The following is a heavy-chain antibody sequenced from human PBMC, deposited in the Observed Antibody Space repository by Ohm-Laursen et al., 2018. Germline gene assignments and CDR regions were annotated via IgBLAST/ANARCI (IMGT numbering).Heavy chain of an antibody. V-gene: IGHV3-9*01. J-gene: IGHJ5*02. D-gene: IGHD1-26*01. CDR2: ISWSSNNI. CDR1: GFTFDEYA. CDR3: ASYYGGYDP. Sequence: SLRLSCAASGFTFDEYAMHWVRQAPGKGLEWVSGISWSSNNIAYADSVKGRFTISRDNSKNTLYLQMNNLRAEDSAVYYCASYYGGYDPWGQGTLVTVSS.